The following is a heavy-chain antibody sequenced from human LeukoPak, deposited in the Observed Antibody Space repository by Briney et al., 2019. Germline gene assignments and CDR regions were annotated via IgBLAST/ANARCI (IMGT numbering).Heavy chain of an antibody. Sequence: GGSLRLSCAASGFTFSNYWMTWVRQAPGKGPEWVANIKEDGSATYYVDSVKGRFTISRDNAKKSLYLQMNSLRAEDTAVYYCARHSPGYLAYDSWGQGTLVTVSS. D-gene: IGHD1-1*01. J-gene: IGHJ4*02. CDR1: GFTFSNYW. CDR3: ARHSPGYLAYDS. V-gene: IGHV3-7*04. CDR2: IKEDGSAT.